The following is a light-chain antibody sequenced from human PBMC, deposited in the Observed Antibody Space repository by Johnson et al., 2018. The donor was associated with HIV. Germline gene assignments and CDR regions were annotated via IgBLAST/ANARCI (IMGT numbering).Light chain of an antibody. CDR3: GTWDSSLSVYV. J-gene: IGLJ1*01. CDR1: NSNIGNNY. V-gene: IGLV1-51*01. Sequence: QSVFTQPPSVSAAPGQKVTISCSGSNSNIGNNYVSWYQQLPGTAPKLLIYDNNKRPSGIPDRFSGSKSGTSATLGITGLQTGDEADYYCGTWDSSLSVYVFGTGTKVTVL. CDR2: DNN.